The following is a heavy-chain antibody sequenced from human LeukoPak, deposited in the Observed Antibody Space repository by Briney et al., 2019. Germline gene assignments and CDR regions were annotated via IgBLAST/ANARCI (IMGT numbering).Heavy chain of an antibody. CDR2: IYTSENT. CDR1: GGYIGSYY. D-gene: IGHD4-17*01. CDR3: AREGDYGDYSKSFYYMDV. Sequence: SETLSLTCTVSGGYIGSYYWSWIRQPAGKGLEWIGRIYTSENTDYNPSLKSRVTMSVDMSTSQFSLRLTSVTAADTAVYYCAREGDYGDYSKSFYYMDVWGKGSTVTVSS. J-gene: IGHJ6*03. V-gene: IGHV4-4*07.